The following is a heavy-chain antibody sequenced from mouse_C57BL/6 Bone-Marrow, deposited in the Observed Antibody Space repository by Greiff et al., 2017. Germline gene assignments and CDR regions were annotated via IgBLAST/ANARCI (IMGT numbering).Heavy chain of an antibody. V-gene: IGHV1-15*01. CDR3: TRYSFDGYWAY. Sequence: VQLQQPGAELVRPGASVTLSCKASGYTFTDYEMHWVKQTPVHGLEWIGALDPETGGTAYNQKFKGKAILTADKSSSTAYMELRSLTSEDSAVYYCTRYSFDGYWAYWGQGTLVTVSA. D-gene: IGHD2-3*01. CDR2: LDPETGGT. J-gene: IGHJ3*01. CDR1: GYTFTDYE.